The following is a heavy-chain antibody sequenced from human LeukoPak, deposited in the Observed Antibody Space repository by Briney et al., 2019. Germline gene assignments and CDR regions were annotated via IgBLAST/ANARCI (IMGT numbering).Heavy chain of an antibody. D-gene: IGHD1-26*01. J-gene: IGHJ5*02. CDR1: GGSISSYY. CDR2: IYYSGST. Sequence: KTSETLSLTCTVSGGSISSYYWSWIRQPPGKGLEWIGCIYYSGSTNYNPSLKSRVTISVDTSKNQFSLKLSSVTAADTAVYYCARGVWEPPAAWFDPWGQGTLVTVSS. V-gene: IGHV4-59*08. CDR3: ARGVWEPPAAWFDP.